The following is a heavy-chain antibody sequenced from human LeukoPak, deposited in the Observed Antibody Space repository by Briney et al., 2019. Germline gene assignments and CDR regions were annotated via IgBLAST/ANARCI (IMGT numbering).Heavy chain of an antibody. CDR2: IDPSDSYT. Sequence: GESLLISCKGSGYIFTSYWISWVRQMPGKGLEWMGRIDPSDSYTNYSPSFQGHVTISADKSISTAYLQWSSLKASDTAMYYCARRVKLGYCSSTSCFTLPDPCDIWGQGTMVTVSS. J-gene: IGHJ3*02. V-gene: IGHV5-10-1*01. D-gene: IGHD2-2*02. CDR1: GYIFTSYW. CDR3: ARRVKLGYCSSTSCFTLPDPCDI.